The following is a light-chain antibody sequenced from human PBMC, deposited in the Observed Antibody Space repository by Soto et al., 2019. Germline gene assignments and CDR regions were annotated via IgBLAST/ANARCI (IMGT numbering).Light chain of an antibody. V-gene: IGKV3-15*01. CDR1: QGVNTN. J-gene: IGKJ1*01. CDR3: QQYNHLPPT. Sequence: MKQSPATLSVSQGKRITLSCRASQGVNTNLAWYQQKPGQAPRLLIYGASTRATDIPARFSGSGSGTEFTLTICSLQSEDFAVYYCQQYNHLPPTFGQVTKVDVK. CDR2: GAS.